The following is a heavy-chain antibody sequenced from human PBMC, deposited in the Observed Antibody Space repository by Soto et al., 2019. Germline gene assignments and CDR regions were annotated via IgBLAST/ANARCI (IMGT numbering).Heavy chain of an antibody. CDR2: IIPIFGTA. Sequence: ASVKVSCTGSGGTFSSYAISWVRQAPGQGLEWMGGIIPIFGTANYAQKFQGRVTITADESTSTAYMELSSLRSEDTAVYYCARAYYYDTSGSYYFDYWGQGTLVTVSS. CDR3: ARAYYYDTSGSYYFDY. V-gene: IGHV1-69*13. CDR1: GGTFSSYA. J-gene: IGHJ4*02. D-gene: IGHD3-22*01.